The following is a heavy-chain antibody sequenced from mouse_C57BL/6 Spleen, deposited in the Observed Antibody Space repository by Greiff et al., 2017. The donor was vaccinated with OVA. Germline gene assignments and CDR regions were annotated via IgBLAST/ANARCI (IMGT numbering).Heavy chain of an antibody. V-gene: IGHV1-63*01. Sequence: VKLMESGAELVRPGTSVKMSCKASGYTFTNYWIGWAKQRPGHGLEWIGDIYPGGGYTNYNEKFKGKATLTADKSSSTAYMQFSSLTSEDSAIYYCATYGSRGGFAYWGQGTLVTVSA. CDR3: ATYGSRGGFAY. J-gene: IGHJ3*01. CDR1: GYTFTNYW. CDR2: IYPGGGYT. D-gene: IGHD1-1*01.